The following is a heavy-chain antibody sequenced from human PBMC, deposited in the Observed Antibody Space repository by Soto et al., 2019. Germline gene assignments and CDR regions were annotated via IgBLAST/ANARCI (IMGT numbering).Heavy chain of an antibody. CDR2: IYYSGST. V-gene: IGHV4-61*01. D-gene: IGHD3-22*01. Sequence: SETLSLTCTVSGGSVSSGSYYWSWIQQPPGKGLEWIGYIYYSGSTNYNPSLKSRVTISVDTSKNQFSLKLSSVTAADTAVYYCARAHTYYYDSSGPNWFDPWGQGTLVTVSS. J-gene: IGHJ5*02. CDR1: GGSVSSGSYY. CDR3: ARAHTYYYDSSGPNWFDP.